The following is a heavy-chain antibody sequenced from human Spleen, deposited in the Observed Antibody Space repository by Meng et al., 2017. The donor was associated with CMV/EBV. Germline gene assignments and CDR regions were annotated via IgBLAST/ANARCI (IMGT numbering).Heavy chain of an antibody. Sequence: GESLKISCTGSGFTFGDYAMSWVRRAPGKGLEWVSAICDKSNYKYYADSGKGRFTISRDDAKNSLYLQMNSLRAEDTAVYYCAKFWRAGYVWGSYRPFDYWGQGTLVTVSS. D-gene: IGHD3-16*02. CDR3: AKFWRAGYVWGSYRPFDY. V-gene: IGHV3-21*04. CDR2: ICDKSNYK. CDR1: GFTFGDYA. J-gene: IGHJ4*02.